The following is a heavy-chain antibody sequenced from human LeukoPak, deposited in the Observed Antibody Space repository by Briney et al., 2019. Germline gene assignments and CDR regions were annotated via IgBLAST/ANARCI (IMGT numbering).Heavy chain of an antibody. Sequence: SETLSLTCTVSGGSVSSGSYYWSWIRQPPGKGLEWIGYIYYSGSTNYNPSLKSRVTISVDTSKNQFSLKLSPVTAADTAVYYCARAEQLWLWTDYWGQGTLVTVSS. CDR1: GGSVSSGSYY. CDR2: IYYSGST. D-gene: IGHD5-18*01. J-gene: IGHJ4*02. CDR3: ARAEQLWLWTDY. V-gene: IGHV4-61*01.